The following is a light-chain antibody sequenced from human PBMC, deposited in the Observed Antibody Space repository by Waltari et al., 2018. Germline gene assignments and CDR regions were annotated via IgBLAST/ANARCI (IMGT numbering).Light chain of an antibody. Sequence: QSVLTQPPSVSAAPGHKVSISCSGTPSTVGNNGVFWYRQLPGSAPQLLIYVTNGRPTGTPDRFSGSKSATTAILDIAGLQPGDEADYYCGTWDSSLALWLFGGGTKLTV. J-gene: IGLJ3*02. CDR2: VTN. V-gene: IGLV1-51*02. CDR3: GTWDSSLALWL. CDR1: PSTVGNNG.